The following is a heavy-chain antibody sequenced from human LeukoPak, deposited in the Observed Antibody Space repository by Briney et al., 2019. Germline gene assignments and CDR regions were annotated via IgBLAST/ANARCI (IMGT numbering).Heavy chain of an antibody. Sequence: HSGGSLRLSCAASGFTFSSYAMSWVRQAPGKGLEWVSSIIGGGSSTYYADSVKGRFTISRDNSKNTLNLQMNSLRAEDTAVYYCARDLGQYYDTSDNWFDSWGQGTLVTVSS. D-gene: IGHD3-22*01. CDR1: GFTFSSYA. CDR2: IIGGGSST. CDR3: ARDLGQYYDTSDNWFDS. V-gene: IGHV3-23*01. J-gene: IGHJ5*01.